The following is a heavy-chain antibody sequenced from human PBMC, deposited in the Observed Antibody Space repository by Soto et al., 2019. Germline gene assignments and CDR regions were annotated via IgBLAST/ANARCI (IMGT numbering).Heavy chain of an antibody. J-gene: IGHJ2*01. CDR3: ARAKTTVKTWYFDL. D-gene: IGHD4-17*01. CDR1: GGSFSGYY. Sequence: QVQLQQWGAGLLKPSETLSLTCAVYGGSFSGYYWSWIRQPPGKGLEWIGEINHSGSTNYNPSLKGPVTXXVXTXXNQFSLKLSSVTAADPAVYYCARAKTTVKTWYFDLWGRGTLVTVSS. V-gene: IGHV4-34*01. CDR2: INHSGST.